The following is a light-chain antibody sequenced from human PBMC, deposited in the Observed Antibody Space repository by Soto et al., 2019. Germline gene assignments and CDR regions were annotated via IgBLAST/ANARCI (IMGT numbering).Light chain of an antibody. V-gene: IGKV1-5*03. CDR1: QSISSW. Sequence: DIPMTQSPSTLSASVGDRVTITCRASQSISSWLAWYQQKPGKAPKLLIYRASNLQSGVPSRFSGSGSGTEFTLTISSLQPDDFATYYCQRYVGSSLTFGQGTKLEIK. CDR3: QRYVGSSLT. J-gene: IGKJ2*01. CDR2: RAS.